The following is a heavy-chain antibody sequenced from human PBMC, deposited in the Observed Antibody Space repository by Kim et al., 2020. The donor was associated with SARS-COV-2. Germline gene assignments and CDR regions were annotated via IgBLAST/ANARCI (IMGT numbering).Heavy chain of an antibody. CDR2: GTT. D-gene: IGHD5-12*01. V-gene: IGHV3-15*01. CDR3: TTRTGYKDD. Sequence: GTTDYAAPVKGRFTISRDDAKNTLYLQMNSLKTEDTAVYYCTTRTGYKDDWGQGTLVTVSS. J-gene: IGHJ4*02.